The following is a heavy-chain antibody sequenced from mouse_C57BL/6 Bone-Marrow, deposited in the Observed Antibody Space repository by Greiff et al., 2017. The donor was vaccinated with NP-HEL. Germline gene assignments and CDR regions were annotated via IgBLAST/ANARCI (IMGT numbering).Heavy chain of an antibody. CDR3: TTLITTVVATVFYWYFDV. J-gene: IGHJ1*03. CDR1: GFNIKDDY. D-gene: IGHD1-1*01. V-gene: IGHV14-4*01. CDR2: IDPENGDT. Sequence: EVKLMESGAELVRPGASVKLSCTASGFNIKDDYMHWVKQRPEQGLEWIGWIDPENGDTEYASKFQGQATITADTSSNTAYRQLSSLTSEDTAVYYSTTLITTVVATVFYWYFDVWGTGTTVTVSS.